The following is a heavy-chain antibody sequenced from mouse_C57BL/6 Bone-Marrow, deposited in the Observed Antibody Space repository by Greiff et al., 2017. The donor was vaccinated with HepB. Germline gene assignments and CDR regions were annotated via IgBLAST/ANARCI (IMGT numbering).Heavy chain of an antibody. D-gene: IGHD2-4*01. J-gene: IGHJ3*01. CDR2: ISYDGSN. Sequence: EVKLQESGPGLVKPSQSLSLTCSVTGYSITSGYYWNWIRQFPGNKLEWMGYISYDGSNNYNPSLKNRISITRDTSKNQFFLKLNSVTTEDTATYYCARGSDYDVAWFAYWGQGTLVTVSA. V-gene: IGHV3-6*01. CDR3: ARGSDYDVAWFAY. CDR1: GYSITSGYY.